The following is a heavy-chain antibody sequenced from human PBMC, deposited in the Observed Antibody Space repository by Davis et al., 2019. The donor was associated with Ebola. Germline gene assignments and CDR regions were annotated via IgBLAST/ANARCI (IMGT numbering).Heavy chain of an antibody. CDR1: GGSFSGYY. CDR2: IYYSGST. D-gene: IGHD2-2*01. Sequence: PGGSLRLSCAVYGGSFSGYYWSWIRQPPGKGLEWIGYIYYSGSTNYNPSLKSRVTISVDTSKNQFSLKLSSVTAADTAVYYCARVGYAFDYWGQGTLVTVSS. V-gene: IGHV4-59*01. J-gene: IGHJ4*02. CDR3: ARVGYAFDY.